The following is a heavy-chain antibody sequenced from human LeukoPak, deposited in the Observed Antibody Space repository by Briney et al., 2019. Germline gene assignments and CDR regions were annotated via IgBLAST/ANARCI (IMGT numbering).Heavy chain of an antibody. CDR1: GGSISSYY. J-gene: IGHJ3*02. V-gene: IGHV4-59*01. CDR2: IYYSGST. D-gene: IGHD3-22*01. CDR3: ARDSTYYYDSSGYAFDI. Sequence: SETPSLTCTVSGGSISSYYWSWIRQPPGKGLEWIGYIYYSGSTNYNPSLKSRVTISVDTSKNQFSLKLSSVTAADTAVYYCARDSTYYYDSSGYAFDIWGQGTMVTVSS.